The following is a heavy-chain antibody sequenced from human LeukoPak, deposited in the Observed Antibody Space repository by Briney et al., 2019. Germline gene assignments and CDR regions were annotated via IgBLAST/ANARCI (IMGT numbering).Heavy chain of an antibody. J-gene: IGHJ4*02. CDR2: MKQDGREI. CDR3: ARHLNYYLDY. V-gene: IGHV3-7*01. CDR1: GFTFSTSW. Sequence: GGSLRLSCIASGFTFSTSWMAWVRQAPGKGLEWVANMKQDGREIHYVDSVKGRFTISRDNAKNSLYLQMNSLRAEDTAVYYCARHLNYYLDYWGQGTLVTVSS. D-gene: IGHD3-10*01.